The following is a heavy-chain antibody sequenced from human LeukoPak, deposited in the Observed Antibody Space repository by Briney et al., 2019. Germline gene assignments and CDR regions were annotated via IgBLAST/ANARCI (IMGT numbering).Heavy chain of an antibody. CDR1: EFTFSSFA. D-gene: IGHD6-6*01. CDR3: ARAAQVTGRPNLGGHFDY. Sequence: GGSLRLSCAASEFTFSSFAMSWVRQPPGKGLEWVSTISSSGGSTFYTESVKGRFTISRDNNENTLYLQMNSLRVEDTAVYYCARAAQVTGRPNLGGHFDYWGQGTLVTVSS. J-gene: IGHJ4*02. V-gene: IGHV3-23*01. CDR2: ISSSGGST.